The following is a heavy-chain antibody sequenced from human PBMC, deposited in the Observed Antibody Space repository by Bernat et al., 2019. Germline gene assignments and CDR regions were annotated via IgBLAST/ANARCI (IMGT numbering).Heavy chain of an antibody. CDR2: INTGNGHT. Sequence: QVQLVQSGAEVKKPGVSVKLSCKASKYTFTSYTIHWVRQAPGQRLEWMGWINTGNGHTQYSQKFQGRVTITRDTSASTAYMELSSLRSEDTAVYYCAREEGVIGKWNYPFFAYWGQGALVIVSS. J-gene: IGHJ4*02. CDR1: KYTFTSYT. V-gene: IGHV1-3*04. CDR3: AREEGVIGKWNYPFFAY. D-gene: IGHD1-7*01.